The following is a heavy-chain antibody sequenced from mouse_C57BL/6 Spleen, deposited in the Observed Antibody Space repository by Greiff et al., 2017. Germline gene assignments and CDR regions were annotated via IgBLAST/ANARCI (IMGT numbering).Heavy chain of an antibody. Sequence: VQLQQSGAELVRPGASVTLSCKASGYTFTDYEMHWVKQTPVHGLEWIGAIDPETGGTAYNQKFKGKAILTADKSSSTAYMELRSLTSEDSAVYYCTRRGGLLWLDYWGQGTTLTVSS. CDR2: IDPETGGT. D-gene: IGHD2-1*01. V-gene: IGHV1-15*01. CDR1: GYTFTDYE. CDR3: TRRGGLLWLDY. J-gene: IGHJ2*01.